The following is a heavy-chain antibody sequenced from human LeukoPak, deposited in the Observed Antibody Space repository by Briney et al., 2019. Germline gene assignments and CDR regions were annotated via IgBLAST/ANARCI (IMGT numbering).Heavy chain of an antibody. J-gene: IGHJ6*02. V-gene: IGHV1-2*04. CDR1: GYTFTGYY. CDR2: INPNSGGT. D-gene: IGHD5-12*01. Sequence: ASVKVSCKASGYTFTGYYMHWVRQAPGQGLEWMGWINPNSGGTNYAQKFQGWVTMTRDTSISTAYMELSRLRSDDTAVYYCARDHRVVATISSYYYYGMDVWGQGTTVTVSS. CDR3: ARDHRVVATISSYYYYGMDV.